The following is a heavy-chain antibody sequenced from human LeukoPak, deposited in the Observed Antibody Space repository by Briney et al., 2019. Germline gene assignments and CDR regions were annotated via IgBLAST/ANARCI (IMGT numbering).Heavy chain of an antibody. V-gene: IGHV3-7*01. CDR1: GFTFSTYW. CDR3: ARAPTSEQQLQFDY. D-gene: IGHD6-13*01. CDR2: IKQDGSEK. J-gene: IGHJ4*02. Sequence: GSLRLSCAASGFTFSTYWMTWVRQAPGKGLEWVANIKQDGSEKYYVDSVKGRFTISRDNAKNSLYLQMNSLRAEDTAVYYCARAPTSEQQLQFDYWGQGTLVTVSS.